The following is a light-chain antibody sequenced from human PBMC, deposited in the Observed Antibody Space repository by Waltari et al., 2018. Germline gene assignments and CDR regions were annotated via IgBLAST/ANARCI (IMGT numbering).Light chain of an antibody. CDR2: AAS. CDR3: QQSYTSPQFT. J-gene: IGKJ3*01. Sequence: DIQMTQSPSSLSASVGDRVTITCRASQNIGIYLNWYQHKPGKAPNLLIYAASSTQSGVPSRFSGSGSGTDFTLTISKLQPADFATYYCQQSYTSPQFTFGPGTKVDIK. V-gene: IGKV1-39*01. CDR1: QNIGIY.